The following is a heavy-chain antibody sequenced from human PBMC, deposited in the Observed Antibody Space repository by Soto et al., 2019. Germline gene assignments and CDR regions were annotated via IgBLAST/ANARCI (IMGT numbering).Heavy chain of an antibody. D-gene: IGHD5-12*01. CDR3: ARDVSVDIVATIPYYFDY. CDR2: INSDGSST. V-gene: IGHV3-74*01. J-gene: IGHJ4*02. Sequence: PGGSLRLSCAASGFTFSSYWMHWVRQAPGKGLVWVSRINSDGSSTSYADSVKGRFTISRDNAKNTLYLQMNSLRAEDTAVYYCARDVSVDIVATIPYYFDYWGQGTLVTVSS. CDR1: GFTFSSYW.